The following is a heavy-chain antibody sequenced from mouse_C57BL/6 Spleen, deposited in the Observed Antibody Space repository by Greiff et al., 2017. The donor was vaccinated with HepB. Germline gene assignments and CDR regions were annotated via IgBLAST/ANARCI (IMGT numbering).Heavy chain of an antibody. D-gene: IGHD1-1*01. J-gene: IGHJ3*01. V-gene: IGHV1-81*01. CDR3: ARGDYYGSSPCAY. Sequence: LEESGAELARPGASVKLSCKASGYTFTSYGISWVKQRTGQGLEWIGEIYPRSGNTYYNEKFKGKATLTADKSSSTAYMELRSLTSEDSAVYFCARGDYYGSSPCAYWGQGTLVTVSA. CDR1: GYTFTSYG. CDR2: IYPRSGNT.